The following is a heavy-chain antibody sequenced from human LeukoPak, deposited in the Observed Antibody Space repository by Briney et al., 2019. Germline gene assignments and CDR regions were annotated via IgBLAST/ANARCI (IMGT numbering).Heavy chain of an antibody. J-gene: IGHJ4*02. CDR3: ARPWFGELSHFNY. V-gene: IGHV4-31*03. CDR1: GGSITSGGYC. D-gene: IGHD3-10*01. Sequence: PSQTLSLTCTVSGGSITSGGYCWSWIRQHPGKGLEWIGHIYYSGYTYYNPSLKSRVTMSVDTSKNQFSLKLSSVTAADTAVYYCARPWFGELSHFNYWGQGTLVRVSS. CDR2: IYYSGYT.